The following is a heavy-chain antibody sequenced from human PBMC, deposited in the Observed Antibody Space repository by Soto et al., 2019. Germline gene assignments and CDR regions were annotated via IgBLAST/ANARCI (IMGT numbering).Heavy chain of an antibody. J-gene: IGHJ5*02. Sequence: PGGSLRLSCAASGFTFSSYWMSWVRQAPGKGLEWVANIKQDGSEKYYVDSVKGRFTISRDNAKNSLYLQMNSLRAEDTAVYYCARYAVAYSSSLHRPFEPWGPGPLVTVFS. V-gene: IGHV3-7*03. CDR2: IKQDGSEK. D-gene: IGHD6-13*01. CDR1: GFTFSSYW. CDR3: ARYAVAYSSSLHRPFEP.